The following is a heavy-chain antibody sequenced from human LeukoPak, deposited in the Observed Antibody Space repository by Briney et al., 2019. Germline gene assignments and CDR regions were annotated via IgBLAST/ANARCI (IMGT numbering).Heavy chain of an antibody. CDR2: INHSGST. Sequence: SSETLSLTCAVYGGSFSGYYWSWIRQPPGKRQEWIGEINHSGSTNYNPSLKSRVTISVDTSKNQFSLKLSSVTAADTAVYYCASYLSAVFDYWGQGTLVTVSS. CDR1: GGSFSGYY. J-gene: IGHJ4*02. V-gene: IGHV4-34*01. D-gene: IGHD2/OR15-2a*01. CDR3: ASYLSAVFDY.